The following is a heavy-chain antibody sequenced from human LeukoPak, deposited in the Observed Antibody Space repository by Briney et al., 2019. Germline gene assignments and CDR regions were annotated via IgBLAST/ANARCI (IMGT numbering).Heavy chain of an antibody. CDR1: GYTFTSYD. CDR3: ARGYSSSWHSNVYFDY. CDR2: KNPNSGNT. V-gene: IGHV1-8*01. D-gene: IGHD6-13*01. Sequence: ASVKVSCKASGYTFTSYDINWVRQATGQGRGWMGWKNPNSGNTGYAQKFQGRVTMSRNTSRSTAYMELSSLKSEDTAVYYCARGYSSSWHSNVYFDYWGQGTLVTVSS. J-gene: IGHJ4*02.